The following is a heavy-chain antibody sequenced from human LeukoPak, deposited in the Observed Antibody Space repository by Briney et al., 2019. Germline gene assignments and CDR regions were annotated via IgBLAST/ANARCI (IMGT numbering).Heavy chain of an antibody. CDR2: ITRDSIYT. J-gene: IGHJ4*02. D-gene: IGHD6-13*01. CDR3: ARVAEAAAFDS. CDR1: GFTFSNYN. V-gene: IGHV3-21*01. Sequence: GGSLRLSCAASGFTFSNYNMNWVRQTPGKGLEWVSSITRDSIYTFYADSVRGRFTISRDNAKNSLSLQMNSLRAEDTAVYYCARVAEAAAFDSWGQGTLVTVSS.